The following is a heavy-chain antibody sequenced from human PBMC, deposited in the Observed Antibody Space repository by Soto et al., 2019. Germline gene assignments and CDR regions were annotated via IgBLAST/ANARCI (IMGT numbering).Heavy chain of an antibody. D-gene: IGHD3-22*01. CDR3: AKHGITMIVVVITFDY. J-gene: IGHJ4*02. CDR1: GFTFSDYG. CDR2: ISHEGGTQ. V-gene: IGHV3-30*18. Sequence: PGGSLRLSCAASGFTFSDYGIDWIRQAPGKGLEWVAVISHEGGTQYYADSVRGRFTISRDNSKNTLYLQMNSLRAEDTAVYYYAKHGITMIVVVITFDYWGQGTLVTVSS.